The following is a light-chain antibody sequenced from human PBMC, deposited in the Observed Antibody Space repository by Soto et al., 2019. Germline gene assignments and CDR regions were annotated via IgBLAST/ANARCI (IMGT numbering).Light chain of an antibody. CDR2: DVS. CDR1: SSDIGDYKY. J-gene: IGLJ1*01. V-gene: IGLV2-14*03. CDR3: CSYSTSNTHNYV. Sequence: QSALTQPASVSGSPGQSITISCTGTSSDIGDYKYVSWYQQHPGNPPKLIIYDVSDRPSGVSNRFSASKSGDTASLTISGLQAGDEADYYCCSYSTSNTHNYVFGTGTKLTVL.